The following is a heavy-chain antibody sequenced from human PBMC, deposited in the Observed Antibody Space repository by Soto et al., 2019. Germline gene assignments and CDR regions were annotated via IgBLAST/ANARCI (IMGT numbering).Heavy chain of an antibody. V-gene: IGHV4-59*01. CDR2: IYYSGST. Sequence: PSETLSLTCTVSGGSISSYYWSWIRQPPGKGLEWIGYIYYSGSTNYNPSLKSRATISVDTSKNQFSLKLSSVTAADTAVYYCARSGSYYAFDIWGQGTMVTVS. CDR3: ARSGSYYAFDI. D-gene: IGHD1-26*01. J-gene: IGHJ3*02. CDR1: GGSISSYY.